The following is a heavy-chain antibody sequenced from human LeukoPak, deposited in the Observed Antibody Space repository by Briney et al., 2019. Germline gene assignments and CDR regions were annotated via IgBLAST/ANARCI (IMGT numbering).Heavy chain of an antibody. D-gene: IGHD3-16*01. Sequence: SGTLSLTFTVSGGSISGYYWTWIRQPPGKGLEWIGQIHYRGKADYNPSLRSRITISVDTSKNQMFLKLSSVTAADTAVYYCARLGVYSDMDVWGQGTTVTVSS. CDR2: IHYRGKA. CDR1: GGSISGYY. CDR3: ARLGVYSDMDV. J-gene: IGHJ6*03. V-gene: IGHV4-59*01.